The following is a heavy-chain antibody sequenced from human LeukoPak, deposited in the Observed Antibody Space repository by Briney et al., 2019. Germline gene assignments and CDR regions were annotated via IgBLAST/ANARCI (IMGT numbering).Heavy chain of an antibody. Sequence: PGGSLRLSCAASGVTFSSYSMNWVRQAPGKGLEWVSSISSSSTYIYYADSVKGRFTISRDNAKNSLYLQMNSLRAEDTAVFYCARNTITGYYYGMDVWGQGTTVTVSS. CDR3: ARNTITGYYYGMDV. V-gene: IGHV3-21*01. J-gene: IGHJ6*02. CDR1: GVTFSSYS. D-gene: IGHD3-10*01. CDR2: ISSSSTYI.